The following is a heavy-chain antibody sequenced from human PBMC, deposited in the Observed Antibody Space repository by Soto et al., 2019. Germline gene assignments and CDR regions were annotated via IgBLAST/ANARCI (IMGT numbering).Heavy chain of an antibody. V-gene: IGHV3-7*03. CDR2: INRDGSVR. J-gene: IGHJ4*02. D-gene: IGHD2-15*01. CDR1: GFIFSSYW. CDR3: TSAISSGGAPGGFIDF. Sequence: EVQVMESGGGLVHPGGSLSLSCAPSGFIFSSYWMSWVRQPPGKGLEWVANINRDGSVRNYVDSVKGRFTISRDNAKNSAYPQMDSLRADDTAVYYCTSAISSGGAPGGFIDFWGQGTLVTVSS.